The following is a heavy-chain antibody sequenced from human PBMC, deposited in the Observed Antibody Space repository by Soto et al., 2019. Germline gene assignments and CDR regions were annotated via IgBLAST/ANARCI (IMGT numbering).Heavy chain of an antibody. Sequence: GESLKISCKGSGYSFTSYWIGWVRQMPGKGLEWMGIIYPGDSDTRYSPSFQGQVTISADKSISTAYLQWSSLKASDTAMYYCARLKRDGYNYSPLYCWGQGTLVTVSS. CDR2: IYPGDSDT. V-gene: IGHV5-51*01. D-gene: IGHD5-12*01. J-gene: IGHJ4*02. CDR1: GYSFTSYW. CDR3: ARLKRDGYNYSPLYC.